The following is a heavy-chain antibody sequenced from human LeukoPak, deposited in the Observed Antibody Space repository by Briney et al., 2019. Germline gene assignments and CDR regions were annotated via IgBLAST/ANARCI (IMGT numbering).Heavy chain of an antibody. CDR3: ARGSFLDV. CDR2: TYYRSRWYN. Sequence: SQTLSLTCAISGDSVSGSSVAWNWIRQSPSRGLEWLGRTYYRSRWYNDYALSVKSRITINPDTSKNQFSLQLNSVTPEDTAVYYCARGSFLDVWGQGTTVTVSS. J-gene: IGHJ6*02. CDR1: GDSVSGSSVA. V-gene: IGHV6-1*01.